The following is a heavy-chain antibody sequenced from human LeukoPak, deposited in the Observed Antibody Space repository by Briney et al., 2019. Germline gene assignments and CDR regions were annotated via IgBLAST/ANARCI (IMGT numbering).Heavy chain of an antibody. V-gene: IGHV1-2*02. CDR3: ARDLSFGQLVQSH. J-gene: IGHJ4*02. D-gene: IGHD6-13*01. CDR2: INPNSGGT. Sequence: ASVKVSCKASGYTFTGYYIHWVRQAPGQGLEWMGWINPNSGGTNYAQKFQGRVTMTRGTSISTAYMELSRLRSDDTAVYYCARDLSFGQLVQSHWGQGTLVTVSS. CDR1: GYTFTGYY.